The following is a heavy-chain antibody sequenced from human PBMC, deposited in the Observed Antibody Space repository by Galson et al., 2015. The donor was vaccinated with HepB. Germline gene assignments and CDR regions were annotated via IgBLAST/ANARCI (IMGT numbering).Heavy chain of an antibody. CDR3: AKDSYSNRNYGMDG. Sequence: SLRLSCAASGFTFDDYAMHWVRQAPGKGLEWVSGISWNSAQIWYADSVKGRFTISRDNAKNSVYLQMNRLRVEDSALYYCAKDSYSNRNYGMDGWGQGTTVTVSS. J-gene: IGHJ6*02. V-gene: IGHV3-9*01. D-gene: IGHD4-11*01. CDR2: ISWNSAQI. CDR1: GFTFDDYA.